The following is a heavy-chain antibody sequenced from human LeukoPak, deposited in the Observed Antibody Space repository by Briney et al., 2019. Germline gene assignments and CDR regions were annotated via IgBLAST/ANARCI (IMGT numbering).Heavy chain of an antibody. CDR1: GFTFSSYG. V-gene: IGHV3-30*02. D-gene: IGHD2-21*02. Sequence: PGGSLRLSCAASGFTFSSYGMHWVRQAPGKGLEWVAFIRYDGSNKYYADSVKGRFTISRDNSKNTLYLQMDSLRAEDTAVYYCARSNYCGGDCSFDYWGQGTLVTVSS. J-gene: IGHJ4*02. CDR2: IRYDGSNK. CDR3: ARSNYCGGDCSFDY.